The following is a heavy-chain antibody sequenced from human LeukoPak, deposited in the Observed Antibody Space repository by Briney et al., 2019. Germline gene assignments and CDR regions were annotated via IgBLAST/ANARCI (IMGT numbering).Heavy chain of an antibody. CDR2: ISSSSSYI. V-gene: IGHV3-21*01. J-gene: IGHJ4*02. CDR3: ARGGSSWYYFDY. D-gene: IGHD6-13*01. CDR1: GFTLSSYS. Sequence: PGGSLRLSCAASGFTLSSYSMNWVRQAPGKGLEWVSSISSSSSYIYYADSVKGRFTISRNNAKNSLYLQMNSLRAEDTAVYYCARGGSSWYYFDYWGQGTLVTVSS.